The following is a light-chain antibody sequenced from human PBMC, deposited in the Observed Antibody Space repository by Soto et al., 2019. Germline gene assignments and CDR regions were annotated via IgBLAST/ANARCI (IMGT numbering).Light chain of an antibody. J-gene: IGLJ3*02. CDR3: SSYTSSSLGV. Sequence: QSVLTQPASVSRSPGQSITISCTGTSSDVGGYNYVSWYQQHPGKAPKLMIYDVSNRPSGVSNRFSGSKSGNTASLTISGLQAEDEADYYCSSYTSSSLGVFGGGTKLTVL. CDR2: DVS. V-gene: IGLV2-14*01. CDR1: SSDVGGYNY.